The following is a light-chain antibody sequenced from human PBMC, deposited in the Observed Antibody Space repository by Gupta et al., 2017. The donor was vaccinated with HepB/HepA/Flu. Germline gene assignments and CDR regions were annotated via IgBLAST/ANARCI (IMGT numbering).Light chain of an antibody. J-gene: IGLJ2*01. CDR2: QDT. CDR3: QAWDSSTVV. V-gene: IGLV3-1*01. CDR1: KLGNKY. Sequence: SYALTQPPSVSVSPGQTASIPCSGDKLGNKYACWYQQKPGQSPVVVIHQDTKRPSGIPERFSGSKSGNTATLTISGTQAMDEADYYCQAWDSSTVVFGGGTKLTVL.